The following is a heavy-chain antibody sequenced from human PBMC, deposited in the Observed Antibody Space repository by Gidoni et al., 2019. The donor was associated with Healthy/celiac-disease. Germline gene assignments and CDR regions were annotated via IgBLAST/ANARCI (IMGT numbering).Heavy chain of an antibody. CDR2: ISGSGGST. Sequence: EVQLLESGGGLVQPGGSLRLSCAASGFTFTRYAVSWVRQAPGKGLEWVSAISGSGGSTYYAESVKGRFTISRDNSKNTLYLQMNSLRAEDTAVYYCANVIVVVTAADAFDIWGQGTMVTVSS. CDR3: ANVIVVVTAADAFDI. J-gene: IGHJ3*02. V-gene: IGHV3-23*01. CDR1: GFTFTRYA. D-gene: IGHD2-21*02.